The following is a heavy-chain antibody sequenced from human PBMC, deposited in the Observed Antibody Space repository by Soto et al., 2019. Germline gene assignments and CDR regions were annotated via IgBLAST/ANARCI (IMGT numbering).Heavy chain of an antibody. V-gene: IGHV4-59*01. J-gene: IGHJ3*02. CDR1: GGSISSYY. D-gene: IGHD1-26*01. Sequence: SETLSLTCTVSGGSISSYYWSWIRQPPGKGLEWIGYIYYSGSTNYNPSLKSRVTISVDTSKNQFSLKLSSVTAADTAVYYCARVGANSPSAFDIWGQGTTVTVSS. CDR2: IYYSGST. CDR3: ARVGANSPSAFDI.